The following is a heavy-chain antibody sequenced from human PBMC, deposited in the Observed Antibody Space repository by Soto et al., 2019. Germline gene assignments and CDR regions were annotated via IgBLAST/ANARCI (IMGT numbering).Heavy chain of an antibody. D-gene: IGHD6-19*01. CDR3: ARDPYSSGWYPTGGWFDP. J-gene: IGHJ5*02. CDR1: GFTFSSYS. CDR2: ISSSSSTI. V-gene: IGHV3-48*02. Sequence: GSLRLSCAASGFTFSSYSMNWVRQAPGKGLEWVSYISSSSSTIYYADSVKGRFTISRDNAKNSLYLQMNSLRDEDTAVYYCARDPYSSGWYPTGGWFDPWGQGTLVTVSS.